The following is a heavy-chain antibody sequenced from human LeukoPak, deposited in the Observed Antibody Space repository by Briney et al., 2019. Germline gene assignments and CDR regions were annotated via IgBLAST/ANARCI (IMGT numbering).Heavy chain of an antibody. CDR2: IIPIFGTA. V-gene: IGHV1-69*05. Sequence: ASVKVSCKASGGTFSSYAISWVRQAPGQGLEWMGGIIPIFGTANYAQKFQGRVTITTDESTSTAYMELSSLRSEDTAVYYCAKDYERWELLYDAFDIWGQGTMVTVSS. D-gene: IGHD1-26*01. CDR3: AKDYERWELLYDAFDI. CDR1: GGTFSSYA. J-gene: IGHJ3*02.